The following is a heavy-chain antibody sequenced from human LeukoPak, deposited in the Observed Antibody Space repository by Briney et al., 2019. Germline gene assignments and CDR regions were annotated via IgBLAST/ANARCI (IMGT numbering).Heavy chain of an antibody. CDR3: AKDQLTTVTTSFDY. CDR1: GFTFSNYA. D-gene: IGHD4-11*01. CDR2: ISGSGVTT. Sequence: GGSLRLSCAASGFTFSNYAMSWVRQAPGKGLEWVSAISGSGVTTYCADSVKGRFTISRDNPKNTLYLQMNSLRAEDTAVYYCAKDQLTTVTTSFDYWGQGTLVTVSS. J-gene: IGHJ4*02. V-gene: IGHV3-23*01.